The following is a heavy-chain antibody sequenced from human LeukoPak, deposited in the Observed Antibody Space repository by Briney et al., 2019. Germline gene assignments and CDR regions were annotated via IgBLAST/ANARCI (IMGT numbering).Heavy chain of an antibody. CDR1: GGSLSGYY. Sequence: SETLSLTCAVSGGSLSGYYWNWIRQPPGKGLEWIGEIDHSGSTNYNPSLKSRVTILVDTSKNQFSLKLSSVTAADTAVYYCARGRGYSSVFGYWGQGTLVTVSS. J-gene: IGHJ4*02. CDR2: IDHSGST. D-gene: IGHD5-18*01. V-gene: IGHV4-34*01. CDR3: ARGRGYSSVFGY.